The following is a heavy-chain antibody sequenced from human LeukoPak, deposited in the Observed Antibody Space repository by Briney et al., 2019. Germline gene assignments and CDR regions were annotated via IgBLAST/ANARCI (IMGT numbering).Heavy chain of an antibody. CDR2: ISGSGGST. CDR3: AKDNYYDSSGYYAY. D-gene: IGHD3-22*01. CDR1: GFTFSIYA. J-gene: IGHJ4*02. Sequence: GGSLRLSCAASGFTFSIYAMSWVRQAPGKGLEWVSAISGSGGSTYYADSVKGRFTISRDNSKNTLYLQMNSLRAEDTAVYYCAKDNYYDSSGYYAYWGQGTLVTVSS. V-gene: IGHV3-23*01.